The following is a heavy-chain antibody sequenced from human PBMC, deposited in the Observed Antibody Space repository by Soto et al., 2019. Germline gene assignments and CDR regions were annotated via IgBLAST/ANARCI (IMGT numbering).Heavy chain of an antibody. CDR2: TYYRSKWYN. D-gene: IGHD6-19*01. Sequence: LSLTCAISGDSVSSNSAAWNWIRQSPSRGLEWLGRTYYRSKWYNDYAVSVKSRITINPDTSKNQFSLQLNSVTPEDTAVYYCARGYSSGWYVHSYYYYYGMDVWGQGTTVTVSS. CDR3: ARGYSSGWYVHSYYYYYGMDV. V-gene: IGHV6-1*01. CDR1: GDSVSSNSAA. J-gene: IGHJ6*02.